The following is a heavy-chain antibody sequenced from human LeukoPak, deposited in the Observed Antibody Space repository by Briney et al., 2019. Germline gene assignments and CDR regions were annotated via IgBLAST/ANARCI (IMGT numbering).Heavy chain of an antibody. J-gene: IGHJ4*02. CDR1: GNSLSELS. V-gene: IGHV1-24*01. CDR2: FDPEEAKM. Sequence: ASVTVSCKDSGNSLSELSIQRVRQAPGKGLECVGGFDPEEAKMVYAQNFQGRVTMTEDTSTQTAYMELSGLTSGETAVYYCTKRSGDFWSGFVNWGQGTLVTVSS. D-gene: IGHD3-3*01. CDR3: TKRSGDFWSGFVN.